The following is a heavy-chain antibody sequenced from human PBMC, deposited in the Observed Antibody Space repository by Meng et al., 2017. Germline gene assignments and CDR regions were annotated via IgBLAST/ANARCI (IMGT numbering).Heavy chain of an antibody. V-gene: IGHV2-26*01. D-gene: IGHD2-2*02. CDR1: GFSLSNARMG. CDR3: ARIHVRIPNWFDP. CDR2: IFSNNER. Sequence: SGPTLVKPTDALTLTCTVSGFSLSNARMGVRWIRQPPGKALEWLAHIFSNNERSYSTSLKCRLTITKDTSKSQVVLTLTNMEPVDTATYYFARIHVRIPNWFDPWGQGTLVTVSS. J-gene: IGHJ5*02.